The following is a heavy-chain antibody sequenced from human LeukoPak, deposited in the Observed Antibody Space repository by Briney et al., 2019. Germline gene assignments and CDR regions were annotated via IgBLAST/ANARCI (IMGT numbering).Heavy chain of an antibody. V-gene: IGHV4-38-2*02. J-gene: IGHJ4*02. CDR2: IYYSGST. CDR3: AREKFPGSSGYFDY. CDR1: GYSISSGYY. D-gene: IGHD6-19*01. Sequence: PSETLSLTCTVSGYSISSGYYWSWIRQPPGKGLEWIGFIYYSGSTHYSPSLKSRVTISVDTSKNQFSLNLSSVTAADTAMYYCAREKFPGSSGYFDYWGQGILVTVSS.